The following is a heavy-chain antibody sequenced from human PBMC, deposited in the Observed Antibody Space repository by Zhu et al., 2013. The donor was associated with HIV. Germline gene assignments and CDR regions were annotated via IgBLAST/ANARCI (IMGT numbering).Heavy chain of an antibody. Sequence: QVQLVQSGAEVKKPGSSVKVSCKASGGTFSSYAISWVRQAPGQGLEWMGGIIPIFGTANYAQKFQGRVTITADESTSTAYMELSSLRSEDTAVYYCARGESFELRGNYYGMDVWGQGTTVTVSS. CDR1: GGTFSSYA. J-gene: IGHJ6*02. CDR2: IIPIFGTA. CDR3: ARGESFELRGNYYGMDV. V-gene: IGHV1-69*01. D-gene: IGHD1-7*01.